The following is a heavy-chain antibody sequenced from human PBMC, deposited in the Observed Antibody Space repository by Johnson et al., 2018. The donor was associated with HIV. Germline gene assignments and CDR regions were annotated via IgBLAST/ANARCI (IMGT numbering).Heavy chain of an antibody. V-gene: IGHV3-66*01. CDR3: TRGGGAYCGSDCLRTFDV. Sequence: VQLVESGGGLVQPGGSLGLSCAASGFTVRSSYMSWVRQAPGKGLEHVSVIYSDGTTYYADFVKGRFTISRDSSKDTLYLQMNSLRAEDTAVYYCTRGGGAYCGSDCLRTFDVWGQGTVLTVS. J-gene: IGHJ3*01. CDR1: GFTVRSSY. CDR2: IYSDGTT. D-gene: IGHD2-21*02.